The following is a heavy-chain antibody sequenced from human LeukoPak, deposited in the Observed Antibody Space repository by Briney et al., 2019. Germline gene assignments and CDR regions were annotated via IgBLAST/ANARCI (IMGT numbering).Heavy chain of an antibody. Sequence: ASVKVSCKASGYTFTSYGISWVRQAPGQGLEWMGLISAYNGYTNYAQKFQGRVSMITDTSTSTAYMELRSLRSDDTAVYYCALYYYDRSGYYYMSFDYWGQGTLVTVSS. CDR3: ALYYYDRSGYYYMSFDY. CDR2: ISAYNGYT. CDR1: GYTFTSYG. J-gene: IGHJ4*02. V-gene: IGHV1-18*01. D-gene: IGHD3-22*01.